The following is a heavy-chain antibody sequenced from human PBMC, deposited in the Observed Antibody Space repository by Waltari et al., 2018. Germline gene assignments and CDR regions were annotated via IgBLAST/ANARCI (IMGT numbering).Heavy chain of an antibody. D-gene: IGHD1-26*01. Sequence: EVQLLESGGGLVQPGGSLRLSCAASGFTFSSYAMSWVRQAPGKGLEWVSAISGSGGSTYYADSVKGRFTISRDNSKNTLYLQMNSLRAEDTAVYYCAKDEARDPRSGSYYFDYWGQGTLVTVSS. V-gene: IGHV3-23*01. J-gene: IGHJ4*02. CDR1: GFTFSSYA. CDR3: AKDEARDPRSGSYYFDY. CDR2: ISGSGGST.